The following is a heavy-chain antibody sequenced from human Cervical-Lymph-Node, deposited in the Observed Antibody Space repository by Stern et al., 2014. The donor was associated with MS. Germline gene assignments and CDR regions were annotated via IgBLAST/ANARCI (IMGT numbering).Heavy chain of an antibody. CDR3: ARDYYDYVWGSYRSPFDY. Sequence: QVQLVQSGAEVKKPGSSVKVSCKASGGTFSSYAIHWLRQTPGQGLEWMGGIIPIFGTTNYAQKFQARVTLTADGSTSTAYMELSSLRSEDTAVYYCARDYYDYVWGSYRSPFDYWGQGTLVTVSS. CDR2: IIPIFGTT. D-gene: IGHD3-16*02. V-gene: IGHV1-69*01. CDR1: GGTFSSYA. J-gene: IGHJ4*02.